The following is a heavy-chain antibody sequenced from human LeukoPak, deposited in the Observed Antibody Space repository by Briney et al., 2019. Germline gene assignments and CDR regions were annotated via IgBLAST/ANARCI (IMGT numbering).Heavy chain of an antibody. CDR1: GGSISSSSYY. J-gene: IGHJ4*02. D-gene: IGHD1-26*01. V-gene: IGHV4-39*02. Sequence: SETLSLTCTVSGGSISSSSYYWGWIRQPPGKGLEWIGSIYYSGSTYYKPSLKSRLTISVDTSKNHFSLNLNSVTAADTAVYYCARAVGTTTGLLDYWGQGALVTVSS. CDR2: IYYSGST. CDR3: ARAVGTTTGLLDY.